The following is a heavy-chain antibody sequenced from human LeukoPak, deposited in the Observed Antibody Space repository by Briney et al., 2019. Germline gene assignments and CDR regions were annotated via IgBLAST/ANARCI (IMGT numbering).Heavy chain of an antibody. Sequence: GASVKVSCKASGYTFTGYYMHWVRQAPGQGLEWMGWINPNSGGTNYAQKFQGRVTMTRDTSISTAYMELSRLRSDDTAVYYCARGSVLWFGELRTDAFDIWGQGTMVTVSS. J-gene: IGHJ3*02. CDR1: GYTFTGYY. CDR3: ARGSVLWFGELRTDAFDI. D-gene: IGHD3-10*01. V-gene: IGHV1-2*02. CDR2: INPNSGGT.